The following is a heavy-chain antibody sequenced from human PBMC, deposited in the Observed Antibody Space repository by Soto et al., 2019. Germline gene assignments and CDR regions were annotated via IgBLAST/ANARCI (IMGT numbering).Heavy chain of an antibody. CDR3: ARDYYGDYGPPYYFDY. CDR2: INAGNGNK. D-gene: IGHD4-17*01. J-gene: IGHJ4*02. CDR1: GYTFTSYA. V-gene: IGHV1-3*01. Sequence: ASVKVSCKASGYTFTSYAMHWVRQAPGQRLEWMGWINAGNGNKKYSQKFQGRVTITRDTSASTAYMELSSLRSEDTAVYYCARDYYGDYGPPYYFDYWGQGTLVTVSS.